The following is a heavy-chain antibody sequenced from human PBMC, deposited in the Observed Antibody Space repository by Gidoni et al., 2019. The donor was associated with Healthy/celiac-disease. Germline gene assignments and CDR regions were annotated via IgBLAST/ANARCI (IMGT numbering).Heavy chain of an antibody. J-gene: IGHJ6*02. CDR3: ARSSAARLYYYYGMDV. D-gene: IGHD6-6*01. CDR1: GGSISSSNG. Sequence: QVQLQESGPGLVKPSGTLSLTCAVSGGSISSSNGWSWVRQPPGQGLEGIGEIYHSGSTNYNPSLKSRVTISVDKSKNQFSLKLSSVTAADTAVYYCARSSAARLYYYYGMDVWGQGTTVTVSS. V-gene: IGHV4-4*02. CDR2: IYHSGST.